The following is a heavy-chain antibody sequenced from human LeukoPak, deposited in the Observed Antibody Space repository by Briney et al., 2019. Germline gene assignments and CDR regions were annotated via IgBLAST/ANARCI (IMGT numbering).Heavy chain of an antibody. V-gene: IGHV4-59*01. CDR2: IYYSGST. D-gene: IGHD6-19*01. Sequence: ETLSLTCTVSGGSISSYYWSWIRQPPGKGLEWIGYIYYSGSTNYNPSLKSRVTISVDTSKNQFSLKLSSVTAADTAVYYCARASGWYERGPDHYYYYMDVWGKGTTVTVSS. CDR3: ARASGWYERGPDHYYYYMDV. J-gene: IGHJ6*03. CDR1: GGSISSYY.